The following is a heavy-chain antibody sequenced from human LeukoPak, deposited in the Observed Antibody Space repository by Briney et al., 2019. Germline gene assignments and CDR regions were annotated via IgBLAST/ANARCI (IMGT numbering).Heavy chain of an antibody. J-gene: IGHJ3*02. V-gene: IGHV3-30*03. D-gene: IGHD2-2*01. CDR2: ISYDGSNK. Sequence: PGGSLRLSCAASGFTFSSYGMHWVRQAPGKGLEWVAVISYDGSNKYYADSVKGRFTISRDNSKNTLYLQMNSLRAEDTAVYLCARYSFQFTNSPLYHDAFDIWGQGMMVTVSS. CDR3: ARYSFQFTNSPLYHDAFDI. CDR1: GFTFSSYG.